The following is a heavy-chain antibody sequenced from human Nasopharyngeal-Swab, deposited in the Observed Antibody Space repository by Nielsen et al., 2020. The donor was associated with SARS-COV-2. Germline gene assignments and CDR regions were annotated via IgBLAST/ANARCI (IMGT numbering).Heavy chain of an antibody. V-gene: IGHV1-3*01. J-gene: IGHJ6*02. CDR2: INAGNGNT. D-gene: IGHD4-11*01. Sequence: WVRQAPGQRLEWMGWINAGNGNTKYSQKFQGRVTITRDTSASTAYMELSSLRSEDTAVYYCARGLTTVTTYYYYGMDVWGQGTTVTVSS. CDR3: ARGLTTVTTYYYYGMDV.